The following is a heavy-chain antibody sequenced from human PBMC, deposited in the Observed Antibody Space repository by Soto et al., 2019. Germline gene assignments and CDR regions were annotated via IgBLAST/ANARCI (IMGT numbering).Heavy chain of an antibody. J-gene: IGHJ6*02. V-gene: IGHV1-18*01. CDR3: ARDGSTQLWVEALCAMDV. CDR1: GYTFTSYG. D-gene: IGHD5-18*01. Sequence: QVQVVQSGPEVKKPGASVMVSCKASGYTFTSYGISLVRQAPGQGREWMGWISGDNGHTTYGQKLRGRVTITTDTSTSTAYMELRSLSSVDTGVYYCARDGSTQLWVEALCAMDVWGQGTTVTVSS. CDR2: ISGDNGHT.